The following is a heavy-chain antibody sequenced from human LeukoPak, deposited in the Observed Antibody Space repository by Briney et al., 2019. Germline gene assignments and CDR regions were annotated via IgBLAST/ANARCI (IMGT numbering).Heavy chain of an antibody. CDR3: ARARYGSGSYYNMGY. CDR1: GFTFSSYS. D-gene: IGHD3-10*01. V-gene: IGHV3-48*04. CDR2: ISSSSSTI. J-gene: IGHJ4*02. Sequence: PGGSLRLSCAASGFTFSSYSMNWVRQAPGKGLEWVSYISSSSSTIYYADSVKGRFTISRDNAKNSLYLQMNSLRAEDTAVYYCARARYGSGSYYNMGYWGQGTLATVSS.